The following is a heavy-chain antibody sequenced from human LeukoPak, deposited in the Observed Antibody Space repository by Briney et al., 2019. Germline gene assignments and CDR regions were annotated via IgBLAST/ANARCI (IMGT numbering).Heavy chain of an antibody. V-gene: IGHV3-11*01. J-gene: IGHJ4*02. CDR2: ISSSGSTM. CDR1: GFAFSDYY. Sequence: GGSLRLSCAASGFAFSDYYMSWIRQPPGKGLEWVSYISSSGSTMYYADSVKGRFTISRDNAKNSLYLQMNSLRAEDTAVYYCAKDHYYGSGSYLYYFDYWGQGTLVTVSS. D-gene: IGHD3-10*01. CDR3: AKDHYYGSGSYLYYFDY.